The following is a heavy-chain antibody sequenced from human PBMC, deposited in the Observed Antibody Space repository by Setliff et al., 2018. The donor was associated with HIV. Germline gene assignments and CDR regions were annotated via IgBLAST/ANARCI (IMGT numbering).Heavy chain of an antibody. D-gene: IGHD3-22*01. Sequence: GGSLRLSCAASGFTFSDYYMSWIRQAPGKGLEWISYISRSSSYTNYADSVKGRFTISRDNAKNSLYLQMNSLRAEDTAVYYCARVVLISYDAFDIWGQGTMVT. CDR3: ARVVLISYDAFDI. J-gene: IGHJ3*02. CDR1: GFTFSDYY. CDR2: ISRSSSYT. V-gene: IGHV3-11*03.